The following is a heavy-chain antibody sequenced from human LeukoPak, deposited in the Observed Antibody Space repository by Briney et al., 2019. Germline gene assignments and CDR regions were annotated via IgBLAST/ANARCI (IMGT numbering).Heavy chain of an antibody. Sequence: SQTLSLTCTVSGGSISSGGYYWSWIRQHPGKGLEWIGYNYYSGSTYYNPSLKSRVTISVDTSKTQFSLKLSSVTAADTAVYYCARAAGVGYCSSTSCYTFDYWGQGTLVTVSS. CDR3: ARAAGVGYCSSTSCYTFDY. D-gene: IGHD2-2*02. V-gene: IGHV4-31*03. J-gene: IGHJ4*02. CDR1: GGSISSGGYY. CDR2: NYYSGST.